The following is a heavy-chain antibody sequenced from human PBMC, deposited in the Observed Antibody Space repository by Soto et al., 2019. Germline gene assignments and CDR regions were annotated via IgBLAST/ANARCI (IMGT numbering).Heavy chain of an antibody. J-gene: IGHJ6*03. CDR1: GFTFSSYW. V-gene: IGHV3-7*01. CDR2: IKQDGSEK. D-gene: IGHD6-6*01. Sequence: GGSLRLSCAASGFTFSSYWMSWVRQAPGKGLEWVANIKQDGSEKYYVDSVKGRFTISRDNAKNSLYLQMNSLRAEDTAVYYCARVRRQLVRSYYYYMDVWGKGTTVTVSS. CDR3: ARVRRQLVRSYYYYMDV.